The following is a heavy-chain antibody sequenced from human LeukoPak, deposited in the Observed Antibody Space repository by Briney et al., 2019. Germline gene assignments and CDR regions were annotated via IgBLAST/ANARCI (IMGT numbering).Heavy chain of an antibody. V-gene: IGHV3-66*01. CDR2: IYSGGNT. CDR3: ARGDDYGDYGFDY. J-gene: IGHJ4*02. D-gene: IGHD4-17*01. Sequence: PGGSLRLSCAASKFSVSHYGMHWVRQAPGKGLEWVSVIYSGGNTYYADSVKGRFTISRDNSKNTLYLQMNSRRAEDTAVYYCARGDDYGDYGFDYWGQGTLVTVSS. CDR1: KFSVSHYG.